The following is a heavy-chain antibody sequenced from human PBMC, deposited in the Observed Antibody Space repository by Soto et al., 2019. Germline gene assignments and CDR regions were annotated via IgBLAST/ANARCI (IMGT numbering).Heavy chain of an antibody. CDR3: ARLRYFDSNYFDY. V-gene: IGHV4-39*01. CDR2: IYYSGST. D-gene: IGHD3-9*01. J-gene: IGHJ4*02. CDR1: GGSISSSSYY. Sequence: SETLSLTCTVSGGSISSSSYYWGWIRQPPGKGLEWIGSIYYSGSTYYNPSLKSRVTISVDTSKNQFSLKLSSVTAADTAVYYCARLRYFDSNYFDYWGQGTLVTVSS.